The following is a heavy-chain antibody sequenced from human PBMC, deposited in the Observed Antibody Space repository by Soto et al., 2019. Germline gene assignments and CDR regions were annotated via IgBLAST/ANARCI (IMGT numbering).Heavy chain of an antibody. V-gene: IGHV3-49*03. J-gene: IGHJ4*02. CDR2: IRSKAYGGTT. D-gene: IGHD5-12*01. CDR3: TRFEDSGYDFGDFDY. CDR1: GFTFGDYA. Sequence: GGSLRLSCTASGFTFGDYAMSWFRQAPGKGLEWVGFIRSKAYGGTTEYAASVKGRFTISRDDSKSIAYLQMNSLKTEDTAVYYCTRFEDSGYDFGDFDYWGQGTLVTVSS.